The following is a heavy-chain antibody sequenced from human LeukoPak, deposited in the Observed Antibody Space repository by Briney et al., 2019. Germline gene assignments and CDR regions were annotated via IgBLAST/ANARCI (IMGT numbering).Heavy chain of an antibody. J-gene: IGHJ4*02. CDR2: LSASGRST. V-gene: IGHV3-23*01. CDR1: GFTFSNCA. D-gene: IGHD4-23*01. Sequence: PGGSLRLSCAASGFTFSNCAMSWVRQAPGKGLEWVSGLSASGRSTYYADSVKGRFTISRDNAKNSLYLQMNSLRAEDTAVYYCARRAGGYSHPYDYWGQGILVTVSS. CDR3: ARRAGGYSHPYDY.